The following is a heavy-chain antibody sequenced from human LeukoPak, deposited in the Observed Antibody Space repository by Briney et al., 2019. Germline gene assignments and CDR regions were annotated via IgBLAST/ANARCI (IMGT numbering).Heavy chain of an antibody. Sequence: SETLSLTCTVSGGSISTYYRTWIRQPPERGLEWIGYIYYSGITNYNTSLKSRVTMSVDTSRNQFSLRLNSVTAADTAVYYCARRLAVTGRYYFDYWGQGSLVTVSS. V-gene: IGHV4-59*01. D-gene: IGHD4-11*01. CDR2: IYYSGIT. CDR3: ARRLAVTGRYYFDY. CDR1: GGSISTYY. J-gene: IGHJ4*02.